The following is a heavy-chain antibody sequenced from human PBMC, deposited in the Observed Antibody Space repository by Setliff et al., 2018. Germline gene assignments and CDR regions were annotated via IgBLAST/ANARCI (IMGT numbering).Heavy chain of an antibody. CDR1: GGTFQNYG. D-gene: IGHD2-21*01. V-gene: IGHV1-69*13. J-gene: IGHJ6*03. CDR3: ARVLGVDFQYYYLGI. Sequence: GPPVKVSCKASGGTFQNYGLTWVRQAPGQGLEWMGGIIPIFGTTNYAHSFKGRVTFTADDSTSTAYMDLSRLTSEDTAVYYCARVLGVDFQYYYLGIWGKGTTVTVSS. CDR2: IIPIFGTT.